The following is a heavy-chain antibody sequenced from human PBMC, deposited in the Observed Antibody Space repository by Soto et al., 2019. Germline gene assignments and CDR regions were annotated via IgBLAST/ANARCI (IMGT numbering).Heavy chain of an antibody. CDR3: ARGVRTGFYGMDV. CDR1: GGTFSNYA. Sequence: SVKVACKASGGTFSNYAISWVRQAPGQGLEWVGGIIPMFGTSNYAQNFQGRVSITADESTSTAYMELSSLRSEDTAVYYCARGVRTGFYGMDVWGQGTTVTVSS. J-gene: IGHJ6*02. D-gene: IGHD3-10*01. V-gene: IGHV1-69*13. CDR2: IIPMFGTS.